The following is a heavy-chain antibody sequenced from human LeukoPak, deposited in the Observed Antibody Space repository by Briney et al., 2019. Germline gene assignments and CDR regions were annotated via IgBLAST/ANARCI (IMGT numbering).Heavy chain of an antibody. D-gene: IGHD2-15*01. V-gene: IGHV3-23*01. J-gene: IGHJ4*02. CDR1: GFTFSSYA. CDR2: ISGSGGST. Sequence: GGSLRLSCAASGFTFSSYAMSWVRQAPGKGLEWVSAISGSGGSTYYADSVKGRFTISRDNSKNTLYLQMNSLRAEDTAGYYCEKNFNSPEGVVAATFDYGGRGPLVTVSS. CDR3: EKNFNSPEGVVAATFDY.